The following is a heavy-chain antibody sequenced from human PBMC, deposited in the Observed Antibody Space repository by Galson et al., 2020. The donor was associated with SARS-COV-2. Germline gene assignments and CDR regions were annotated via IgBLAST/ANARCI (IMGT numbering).Heavy chain of an antibody. J-gene: IGHJ3*02. D-gene: IGHD1-26*01. CDR1: GGSISSNGYY. CDR2: IYYSGST. Sequence: SETLSLTCTVSGGSISSNGYYWTWIRQQPGKGLEWIGYIYYSGSTYYNPSLKSRVTISVDTSKNQFSLKLTSVTAADTAVYYCARDSGYRVGATIAVDICGQGRIVTVSS. V-gene: IGHV4-31*03. CDR3: ARDSGYRVGATIAVDI.